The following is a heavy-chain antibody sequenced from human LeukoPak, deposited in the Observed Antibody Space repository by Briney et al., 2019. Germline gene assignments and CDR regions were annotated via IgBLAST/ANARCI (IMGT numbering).Heavy chain of an antibody. CDR3: AKGAGGSGSYYPYF. J-gene: IGHJ4*02. CDR2: IYPGDSDT. Sequence: GESLRISCKASGYSFITHWIAWVRQTPGKGLEWMGIIYPGDSDTKYSPSFQGQVTISADKSISTAYLQWSSLKASDTAMYYCAKGAGGSGSYYPYFWGQGNLVTVSS. D-gene: IGHD3-10*01. CDR1: GYSFITHW. V-gene: IGHV5-51*01.